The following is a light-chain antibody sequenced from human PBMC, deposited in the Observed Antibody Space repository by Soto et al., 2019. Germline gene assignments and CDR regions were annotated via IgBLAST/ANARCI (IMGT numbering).Light chain of an antibody. CDR1: QGMNNY. CDR3: QKYNSAPSIT. CDR2: TAS. Sequence: DIQMTQSPSSLSASVGDRVTITCRASQGMNNYLAWYQHKPGKGPKLLIYTASTLQSGVPSRFSGSGSGTYFTLTISSLQPEDVATYYCQKYNSAPSITFGQGTRLEIK. V-gene: IGKV1-27*01. J-gene: IGKJ5*01.